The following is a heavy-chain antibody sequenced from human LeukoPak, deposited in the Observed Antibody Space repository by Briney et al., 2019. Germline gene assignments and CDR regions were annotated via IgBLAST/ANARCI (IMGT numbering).Heavy chain of an antibody. D-gene: IGHD5-12*01. J-gene: IGHJ3*02. CDR2: MYYSGST. CDR1: GGSISSYS. Sequence: PSETLSLTCTVSGGSISSYSWSWIRQPPGKGLEWIGSMYYSGSTNYNPSLRSRVTMSADTSKNQFSLKLISVTAADTAVYYCARHGGESIVAMILHAFDIWGQGTMVTVSP. V-gene: IGHV4-59*08. CDR3: ARHGGESIVAMILHAFDI.